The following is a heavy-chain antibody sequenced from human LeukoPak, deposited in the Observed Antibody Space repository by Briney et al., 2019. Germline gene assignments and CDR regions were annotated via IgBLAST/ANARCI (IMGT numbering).Heavy chain of an antibody. CDR2: IYYSGST. D-gene: IGHD6-6*01. Sequence: SQTLSLTCTVSGGSISSGGYYWSWIRQHPGKGLEWIGYIYYSGSTYYNPSLKSRVTISVDTSKNQFSLQLSSVTAADTAVYYCARVDSSSSYYYGMDVWGQGTTVTVSS. CDR1: GGSISSGGYY. V-gene: IGHV4-31*03. CDR3: ARVDSSSSYYYGMDV. J-gene: IGHJ6*02.